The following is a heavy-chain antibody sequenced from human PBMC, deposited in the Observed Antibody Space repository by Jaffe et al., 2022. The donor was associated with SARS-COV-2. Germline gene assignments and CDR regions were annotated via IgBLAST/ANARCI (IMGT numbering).Heavy chain of an antibody. CDR2: IYYSGST. J-gene: IGHJ3*02. CDR1: GGSVSSGSYY. V-gene: IGHV4-61*01. D-gene: IGHD2-2*01. Sequence: QVQLQESGPGLVKPSETLSLTCSVSGGSVSSGSYYWSWIRQPPGKGLEWIAYIYYSGSTNFSPSLKSRATISADTSKNQFSLNLTSLTAADTAIYYCARGTPPADSDAFDMWGQGTVVTVSS. CDR3: ARGTPPADSDAFDM.